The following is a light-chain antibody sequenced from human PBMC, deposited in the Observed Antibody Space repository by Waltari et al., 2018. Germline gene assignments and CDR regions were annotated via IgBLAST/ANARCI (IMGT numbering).Light chain of an antibody. CDR2: EIS. J-gene: IGLJ2*01. V-gene: IGLV2-23*02. CDR1: SSDVASYNL. CDR3: SSYAGNRSVV. Sequence: QSALTQPASVSGSPGQSITVSCTGTSSDVASYNLVSWYQQHPGQATQLLIFEISQLPSGISHRFSASKSGNTASLTVSGLQAGDGSDYSFSSYAGNRSVVFGGGTKLTVL.